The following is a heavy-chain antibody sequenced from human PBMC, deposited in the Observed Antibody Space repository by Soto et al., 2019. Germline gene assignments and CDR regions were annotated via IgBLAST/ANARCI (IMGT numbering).Heavy chain of an antibody. CDR3: AREDAARIERWFDA. J-gene: IGHJ5*02. CDR1: GGSIISASYS. V-gene: IGHV4-31*11. Sequence: QEQLQESGPRLVKPSQTLSLSCAVSGGSIISASYSWNWIRQSPGRGLEWIGHIYSSGSTYYNPSLKSRVSISVDTSNNQFSLKLSSVTAADTAVYFCAREDAARIERWFDAWGQGILVTVSS. D-gene: IGHD6-6*01. CDR2: IYSSGST.